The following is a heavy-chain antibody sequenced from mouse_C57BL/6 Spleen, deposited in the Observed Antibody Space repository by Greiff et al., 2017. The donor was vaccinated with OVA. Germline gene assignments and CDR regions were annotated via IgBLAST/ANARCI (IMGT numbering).Heavy chain of an antibody. CDR1: GFTFSDYY. V-gene: IGHV5-16*01. CDR3: ARDPDGSRGYWYFDV. Sequence: EVQVVESEGGLVQPGSSMKLSCTASGFTFSDYYMAWVRQVPEKGLEWVANINYDGSSTYYLDSLKSRFIISRDNAKNILYLQMSSLKSEDTATYYCARDPDGSRGYWYFDVWGTGTTVTVSS. CDR2: INYDGSST. D-gene: IGHD1-1*01. J-gene: IGHJ1*03.